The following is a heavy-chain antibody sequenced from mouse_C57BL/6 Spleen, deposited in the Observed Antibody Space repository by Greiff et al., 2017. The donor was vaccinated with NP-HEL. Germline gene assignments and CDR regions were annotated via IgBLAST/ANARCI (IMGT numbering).Heavy chain of an antibody. J-gene: IGHJ3*01. Sequence: VQLQQPGTELVKPGASVKLSCKASGYTFTSYWMHWVKQRPGQGLEWIGNINPNNGGTNYNEKFKSKATLTVDKSSSTAYMQLSSLTSEDSAVYYCARSHGSSYAWFAYWGQGTLVTVSA. V-gene: IGHV1-53*01. CDR3: ARSHGSSYAWFAY. CDR2: INPNNGGT. CDR1: GYTFTSYW. D-gene: IGHD1-1*01.